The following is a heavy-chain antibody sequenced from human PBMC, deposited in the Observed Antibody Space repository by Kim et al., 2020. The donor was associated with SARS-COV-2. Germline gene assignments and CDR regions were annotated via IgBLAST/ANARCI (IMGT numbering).Heavy chain of an antibody. J-gene: IGHJ5*01. CDR2: IYYSGST. Sequence: SETLSLTCIVSGGSIRGSSHYWGWIRQPPGKGLEWIGSIYYSGSTHYNPSLKSRLVISVDTFKNQFSLTLTSVTAADTGVYYCVRNVSTVTTTSTKRNW. CDR3: VRNVSTVTTTSTKRNW. D-gene: IGHD4-17*01. CDR1: GGSIRGSSHY. V-gene: IGHV4-39*01.